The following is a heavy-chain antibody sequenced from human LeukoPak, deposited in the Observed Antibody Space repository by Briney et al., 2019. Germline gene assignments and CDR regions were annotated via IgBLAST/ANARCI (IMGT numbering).Heavy chain of an antibody. CDR1: GYTFTGYY. Sequence: ASVKVSCKASGYTFTGYYMHWVRQAPGQGLMWMGWINPNSGGTNYAQKFQGRVTMTRDTSISTAYMELRRLRSDDTAVYYCARMALRVGATFDYWGQGTLVTVSS. V-gene: IGHV1-2*02. J-gene: IGHJ4*02. CDR2: INPNSGGT. CDR3: ARMALRVGATFDY. D-gene: IGHD1-26*01.